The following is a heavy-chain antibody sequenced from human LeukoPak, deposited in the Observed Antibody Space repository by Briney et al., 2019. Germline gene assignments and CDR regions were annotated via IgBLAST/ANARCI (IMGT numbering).Heavy chain of an antibody. Sequence: RASVKVSCKASGYTFTGYHKHWVRQDPGQGLEWMGRINPNSGGTNYAQKFQGRVTMTRDTSISTAYMELSRLRSDDTAVYYCAREYYYDSSGYYILDYWGQGTLVAVSS. CDR1: GYTFTGYH. CDR3: AREYYYDSSGYYILDY. CDR2: INPNSGGT. D-gene: IGHD3-22*01. J-gene: IGHJ4*02. V-gene: IGHV1-2*06.